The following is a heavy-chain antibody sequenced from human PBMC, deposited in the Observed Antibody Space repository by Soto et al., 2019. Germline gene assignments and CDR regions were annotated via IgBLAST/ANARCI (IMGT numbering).Heavy chain of an antibody. V-gene: IGHV1-18*01. J-gene: IGHJ4*02. CDR1: GYTFTSYG. CDR2: ISAYNGNT. D-gene: IGHD3-22*01. CDR3: ARTKLHYDSSGYYFDYFAF. Sequence: QVQLVQSGAEVKKPGASVKVSCKAFGYTFTSYGISWVRQAPGQGLEWMGGISAYNGNTNYAQKFQGRVTMTTDTSTSTAYMELRSLRSDDTAVYYCARTKLHYDSSGYYFDYFAFWGQGTLVTVSS.